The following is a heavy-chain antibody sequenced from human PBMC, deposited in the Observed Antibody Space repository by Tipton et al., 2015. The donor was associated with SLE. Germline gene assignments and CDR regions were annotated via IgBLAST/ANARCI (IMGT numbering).Heavy chain of an antibody. CDR3: ARDPGEITGDADAFDS. D-gene: IGHD7-27*01. J-gene: IGHJ3*02. CDR2: TYYRSKWYN. V-gene: IGHV6-1*01. CDR1: GDNVSSNSAA. Sequence: GLVKPSQTLSLTCAISGDNVSSNSAAWNWIRQSPSRGLEWLGRTYYRSKWYNDYAESVKSRISINPDTSKNHVSLQLNSVTPEDTAVYFCARDPGEITGDADAFDSWGPGTVVTVSS.